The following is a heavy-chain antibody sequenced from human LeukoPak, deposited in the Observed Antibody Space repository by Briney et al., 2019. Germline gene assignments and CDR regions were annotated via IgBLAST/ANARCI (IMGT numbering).Heavy chain of an antibody. Sequence: ASVKVSCKASGGTFSSYAISWVRQAPGQGLEWMGRIIPILGIANYAQKFQGRVTITADKSTSTAYMELSSQRSEDTAVYYCARETTKLGFRWGQGTLVTVSS. J-gene: IGHJ4*02. CDR2: IIPILGIA. CDR3: ARETTKLGFR. D-gene: IGHD1-1*01. CDR1: GGTFSSYA. V-gene: IGHV1-69*04.